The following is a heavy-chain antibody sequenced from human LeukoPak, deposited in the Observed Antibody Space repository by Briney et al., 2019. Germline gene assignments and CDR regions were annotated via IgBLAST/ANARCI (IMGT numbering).Heavy chain of an antibody. D-gene: IGHD2-21*01. V-gene: IGHV4-59*08. J-gene: IGHJ4*02. CDR1: GNSITSDF. Sequence: SETLSLTCIVSGNSITSDFWSWIRQSPGKGLEWIGYINYSGASEYDPSLKSRVTISVDRSRRRVSLKMRSVTAADTAVYYCARLDCLSDECYNYWAVGALVTVSS. CDR2: INYSGAS. CDR3: ARLDCLSDECYNY.